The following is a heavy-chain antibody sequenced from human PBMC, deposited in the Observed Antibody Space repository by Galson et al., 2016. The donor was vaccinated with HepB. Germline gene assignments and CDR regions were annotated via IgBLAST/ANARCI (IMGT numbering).Heavy chain of an antibody. CDR1: GYTFTGYF. CDR3: AREGSDGGPHFDY. V-gene: IGHV1-2*04. J-gene: IGHJ4*02. D-gene: IGHD6-25*01. Sequence: SVKVSCKASGYTFTGYFMHWVRQAPGQGLQWMGWINPNTGDTNYAQKFQGWVTMTRDTSINTAYMELRRLRSDDTAVYYCAREGSDGGPHFDYWGQGTLVTVSS. CDR2: INPNTGDT.